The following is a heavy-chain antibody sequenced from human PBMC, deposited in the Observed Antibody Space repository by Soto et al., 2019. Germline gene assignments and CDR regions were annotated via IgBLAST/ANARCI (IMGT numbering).Heavy chain of an antibody. CDR3: AREDSAYYDILTGSDPSDYYYGMDV. Sequence: SVKVSCKASGGTFSSYAISWVRQAPGQGLEWMGGIIPIFGTANYAQKFQGRVTITADESTSTAYMELSSLRSEDTAVYYCAREDSAYYDILTGSDPSDYYYGMDVWGKGTTVTVSS. CDR1: GGTFSSYA. CDR2: IIPIFGTA. D-gene: IGHD3-9*01. V-gene: IGHV1-69*13. J-gene: IGHJ6*04.